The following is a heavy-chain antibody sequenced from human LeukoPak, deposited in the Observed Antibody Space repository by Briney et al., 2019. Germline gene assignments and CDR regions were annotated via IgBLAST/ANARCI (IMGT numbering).Heavy chain of an antibody. D-gene: IGHD3-3*01. CDR2: INHSGST. CDR1: GGSFSGYY. CDR3: ARRGTISTKN. J-gene: IGHJ4*02. V-gene: IGHV4-34*01. Sequence: SETLSLTCAVYGGSFSGYYWSWIRQPPGEGLEWIGEINHSGSTNYNPSLKSRVTISVDTSKNQFSLKLSSVTAADTAVYYCARRGTISTKNWGQGTLVTVSS.